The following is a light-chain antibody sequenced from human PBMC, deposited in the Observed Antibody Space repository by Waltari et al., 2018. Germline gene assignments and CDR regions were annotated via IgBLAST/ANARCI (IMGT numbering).Light chain of an antibody. CDR1: QSLLHSNGYNY. J-gene: IGKJ1*01. V-gene: IGKV2-28*01. CDR2: LGS. CDR3: MQAVQTPRT. Sequence: DIVMTQSPLSLPVTPGEPASISCRSSQSLLHSNGYNYLDWYRQKPGQSPQLLIYLGSNRASGVPDRFSGSGSGTDFTLKISRVEAEDVGVYYCMQAVQTPRTFGQGTKVEIK.